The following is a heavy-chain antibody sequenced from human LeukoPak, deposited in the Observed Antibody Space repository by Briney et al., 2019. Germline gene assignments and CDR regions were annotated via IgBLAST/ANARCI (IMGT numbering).Heavy chain of an antibody. Sequence: SETLSLTCAVYGGSFSGYYWSWIRQPPGKGLEWIGEINHSGSTNYNPSLKSRVTISVDTSKNQFSLKLSSVTAADTAVYYCARDPDYCSSTSCSYYFDYWGQGTLVTVSS. CDR1: GGSFSGYY. D-gene: IGHD2-2*01. CDR2: INHSGST. J-gene: IGHJ4*02. CDR3: ARDPDYCSSTSCSYYFDY. V-gene: IGHV4-34*01.